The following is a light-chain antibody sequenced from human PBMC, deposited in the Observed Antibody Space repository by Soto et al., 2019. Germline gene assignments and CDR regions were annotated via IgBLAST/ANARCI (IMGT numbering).Light chain of an antibody. V-gene: IGKV1-5*03. Sequence: DIQMTQSPSTLSASVGDRVSINFRSSQSISAWLAWYQQKPGKAPRLLIYKASTLEIGVPSRFSGSGSGTEFTLTISSLQPDDVATYYCQQYETYLKTFGQGTKVDIK. CDR3: QQYETYLKT. CDR2: KAS. CDR1: QSISAW. J-gene: IGKJ1*01.